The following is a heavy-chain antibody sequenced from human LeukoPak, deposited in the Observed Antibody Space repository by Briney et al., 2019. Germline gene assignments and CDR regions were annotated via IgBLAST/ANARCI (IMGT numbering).Heavy chain of an antibody. Sequence: GGSLRLSCAASGFNFTNAWMTWVRQAPGKGLEWIGRIKSETDGGTIHYGAPVKGKFIISRVDSKNTVGLQMNSLKTEDTGVYYCTTSIVGTTAYWGQGTLVIVSS. J-gene: IGHJ4*02. D-gene: IGHD1-26*01. V-gene: IGHV3-15*01. CDR3: TTSIVGTTAY. CDR1: GFNFTNAW. CDR2: IKSETDGGTI.